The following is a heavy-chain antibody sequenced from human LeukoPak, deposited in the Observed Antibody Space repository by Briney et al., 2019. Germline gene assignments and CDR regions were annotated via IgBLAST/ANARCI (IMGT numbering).Heavy chain of an antibody. CDR2: MNPNSGNT. Sequence: GASVKVSCKASGYTFTSYGISWVRQAPGQGLEWMGWMNPNSGNTGYAQKFQGRVTMTRNTSISTAYMELSSLRSEDTAVYYCARRRMTTVTSFDYWGRGTLVTVSS. CDR3: ARRRMTTVTSFDY. D-gene: IGHD4-17*01. J-gene: IGHJ4*02. CDR1: GYTFTSYG. V-gene: IGHV1-8*02.